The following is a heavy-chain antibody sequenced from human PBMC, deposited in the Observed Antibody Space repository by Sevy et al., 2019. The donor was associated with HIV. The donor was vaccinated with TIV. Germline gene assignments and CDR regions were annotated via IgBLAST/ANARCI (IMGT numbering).Heavy chain of an antibody. CDR3: ARPVVGKELEGAFDI. V-gene: IGHV5-51*01. CDR2: LYPGDSVT. J-gene: IGHJ3*02. CDR1: GYSFTSYW. Sequence: GESLKISCKGSGYSFTSYWIGWVRQMPGKGLEWMGILYPGDSVTRYSPSFQGQVTISADKSIGTAYLQWGSLKASDTAMYYCARPVVGKELEGAFDIWGQGTMVTVSS. D-gene: IGHD1-1*01.